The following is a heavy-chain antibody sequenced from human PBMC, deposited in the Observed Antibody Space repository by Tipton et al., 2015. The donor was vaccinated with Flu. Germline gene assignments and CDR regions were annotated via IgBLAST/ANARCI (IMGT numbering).Heavy chain of an antibody. CDR1: GFTFSDYY. J-gene: IGHJ4*02. CDR2: IKQDGGEK. V-gene: IGHV3-7*01. D-gene: IGHD3-10*01. Sequence: SLRLSCAASGFTFSDYYMNWVRQTPGKGLEWVANIKQDGGEKYYVGSVKGRFTISRDNAKNSLFLQMNSVRAEDTAVYYCARGDYPETGEDYFDFWGQGTLVTVAS. CDR3: ARGDYPETGEDYFDF.